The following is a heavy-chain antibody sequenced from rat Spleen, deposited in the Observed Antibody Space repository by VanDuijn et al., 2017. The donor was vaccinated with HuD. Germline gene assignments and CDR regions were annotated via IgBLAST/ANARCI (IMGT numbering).Heavy chain of an antibody. CDR2: ISYDGRNT. CDR1: GFTFSDYY. J-gene: IGHJ3*01. Sequence: EVQLVESDGGLVQPGGSLKLSCAASGFTFSDYYMAWVRQAPTKGLEWVATISYDGRNTYFRDSVKGRFTISSDNAKSTLYLQMDSLRSEDTASYYCARWDGGFAYWGQGTLVTVSS. V-gene: IGHV5-29*01. CDR3: ARWDGGFAY. D-gene: IGHD1-12*02.